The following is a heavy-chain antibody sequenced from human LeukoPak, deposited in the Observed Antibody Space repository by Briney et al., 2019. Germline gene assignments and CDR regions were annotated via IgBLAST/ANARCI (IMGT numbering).Heavy chain of an antibody. Sequence: PGGSLRLFCAASGFTFSNYGVNWVRQSLEKGLEWVSSIRSNGNVYYADSVKGRFTISRDNAENSLPLQMNSLTPEDAAIYFCARDWGRRTAPFDHWGRGTRVTVSS. D-gene: IGHD3-16*01. V-gene: IGHV3-21*01. CDR2: IRSNGNV. J-gene: IGHJ4*02. CDR3: ARDWGRRTAPFDH. CDR1: GFTFSNYG.